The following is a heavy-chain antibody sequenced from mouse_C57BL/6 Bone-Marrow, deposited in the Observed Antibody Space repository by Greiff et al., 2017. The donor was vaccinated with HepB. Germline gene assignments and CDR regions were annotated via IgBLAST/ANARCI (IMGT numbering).Heavy chain of an antibody. Sequence: VQLQQPGAELVKPGASVKLSCKASGYTFTSYWMQWVKQRPGQGLEWIGEIDPSDSYTNYNQKFKGKATLTVDTSSSTAYMQLSSLTSEDSAVYYCARIMGTWFPPWYFDVWGTGTTVTVSS. CDR1: GYTFTSYW. V-gene: IGHV1-50*01. CDR2: IDPSDSYT. CDR3: ARIMGTWFPPWYFDV. D-gene: IGHD2-2*01. J-gene: IGHJ1*03.